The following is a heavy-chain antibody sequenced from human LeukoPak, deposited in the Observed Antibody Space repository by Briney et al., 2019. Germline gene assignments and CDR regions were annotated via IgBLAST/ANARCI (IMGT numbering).Heavy chain of an antibody. CDR1: GYTFTSYG. Sequence: ASVKVSCKASGYTFTSYGISWVRQAPGQGLEWMGWISAYNGNTNYAQKLQGRVTMTTDTSTSTAYMELRSLRSDDTAVYYCARNSPGYYGSGCRMDDWGKGTTVTVSS. D-gene: IGHD3-10*01. CDR3: ARNSPGYYGSGCRMDD. V-gene: IGHV1-18*04. CDR2: ISAYNGNT. J-gene: IGHJ6*04.